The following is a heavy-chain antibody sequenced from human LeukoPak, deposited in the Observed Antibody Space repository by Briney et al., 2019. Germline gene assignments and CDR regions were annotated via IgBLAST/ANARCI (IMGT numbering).Heavy chain of an antibody. D-gene: IGHD3-10*01. CDR1: GFTFSSYA. V-gene: IGHV3-23*01. J-gene: IGHJ4*02. CDR2: ISGSGDNT. Sequence: GGSLRLSCAASGFTFSSYAMSWVRQAPGKGLEWVSGISGSGDNTYYADSVKGRFTISRDNSRNTMYLQMNSLRAEDTAVYYCAKEFDSGGYGANFDSWAREPWSPSPQ. CDR3: AKEFDSGGYGANFDS.